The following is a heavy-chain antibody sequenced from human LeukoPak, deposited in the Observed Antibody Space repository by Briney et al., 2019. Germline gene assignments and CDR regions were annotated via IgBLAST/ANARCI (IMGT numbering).Heavy chain of an antibody. J-gene: IGHJ4*02. CDR2: ISSSSSTI. Sequence: GSLRLSCAASGFTFNIYSMNWVRQAPGKGLEWVSYISSSSSTIYYADSVKGRFTIPRDNAKNSLYLQMNSLRAEDTAVYYCARLTTVAAPTFDYWGQGTLVTVSS. CDR1: GFTFNIYS. CDR3: ARLTTVAAPTFDY. V-gene: IGHV3-48*04. D-gene: IGHD6-19*01.